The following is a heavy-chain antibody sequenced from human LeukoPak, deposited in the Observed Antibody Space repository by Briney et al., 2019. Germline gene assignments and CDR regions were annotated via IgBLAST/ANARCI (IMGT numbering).Heavy chain of an antibody. D-gene: IGHD3-22*01. CDR3: ARYYDSSGYYYGGNYFDY. V-gene: IGHV1-2*02. Sequence: ASVKVSCKASGYTFTGYYMHWVRQAPGQGLEWMGWINPNSGGTNYAQKFQGRVTMTRDTSISTAYMELSGLRSDDTAVYYCARYYDSSGYYYGGNYFDYWGQGTLVTVSS. CDR2: INPNSGGT. J-gene: IGHJ4*02. CDR1: GYTFTGYY.